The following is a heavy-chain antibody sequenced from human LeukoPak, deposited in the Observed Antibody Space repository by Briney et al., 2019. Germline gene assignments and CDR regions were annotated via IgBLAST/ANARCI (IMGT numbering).Heavy chain of an antibody. CDR1: GGSISSSSYY. Sequence: SETLSLTCTVSGGSISSSSYYWGWIRQPPGKGLEWIGSIYYSGSTYYNPSLKSRVTISVDTSKNQFSLKLSSVTAADTAVYYCARHRDGYYDFDYWGQGTLVTVSS. D-gene: IGHD3-22*01. CDR3: ARHRDGYYDFDY. J-gene: IGHJ4*02. CDR2: IYYSGST. V-gene: IGHV4-39*01.